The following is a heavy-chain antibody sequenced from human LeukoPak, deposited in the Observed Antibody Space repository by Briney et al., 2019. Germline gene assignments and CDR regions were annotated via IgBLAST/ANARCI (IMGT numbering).Heavy chain of an antibody. CDR2: INSDGSST. Sequence: GGSLRLSCAASGFTFSSYWMHWVRQAPGKGLVWVSRINSDGSSTSYADSVKGRFTISRDNAKNTLYLQMNSLRAEDTAVYYCASTYASSGYDYWGQGTLVTVSS. CDR3: ASTYASSGYDY. CDR1: GFTFSSYW. D-gene: IGHD3-22*01. V-gene: IGHV3-74*01. J-gene: IGHJ4*02.